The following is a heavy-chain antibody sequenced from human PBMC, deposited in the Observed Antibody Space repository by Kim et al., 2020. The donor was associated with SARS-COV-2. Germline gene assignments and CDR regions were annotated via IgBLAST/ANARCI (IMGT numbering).Heavy chain of an antibody. Sequence: PNSGSTNNAQKFQGRVTMTRDTSISTAYMELSRLRSDDTAVYYCARSWDYWGQGTLVTVSS. CDR3: ARSWDY. V-gene: IGHV1-2*02. CDR2: PNSGST. J-gene: IGHJ4*02.